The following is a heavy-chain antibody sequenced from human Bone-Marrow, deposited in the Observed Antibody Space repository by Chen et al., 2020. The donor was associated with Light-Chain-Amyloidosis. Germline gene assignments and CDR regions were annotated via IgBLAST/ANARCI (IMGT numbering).Heavy chain of an antibody. CDR1: GFTFSSYG. CDR3: AKAVARWLLLQPDY. Sequence: QVQLVESGGGVVQPGGSLRLSCAASGFTFSSYGLHWVRQAPGKGLEGVAFIQHDGSNKYYADSVKGRFTISRDNSKNTLYLQMNSLRAEDTAVYCCAKAVARWLLLQPDYWGQGTLVTVSS. J-gene: IGHJ4*02. D-gene: IGHD5-12*01. CDR2: IQHDGSNK. V-gene: IGHV3-30*02.